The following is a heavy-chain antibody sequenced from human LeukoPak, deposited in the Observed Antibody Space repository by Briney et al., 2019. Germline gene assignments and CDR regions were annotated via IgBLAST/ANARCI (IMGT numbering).Heavy chain of an antibody. D-gene: IGHD3-16*01. J-gene: IGHJ3*02. V-gene: IGHV4-59*13. CDR1: GGSISSYY. CDR2: IYYSGST. Sequence: SETLSLTCTVSGGSISSYYWSWFRQPPGKGLEWIGYIYYSGSTNYNPSLKSRVTISVDTSRNQFSLELTSVTAADTAVYSCARYGGTYFDTWGRGTMVTVSS. CDR3: ARYGGTYFDT.